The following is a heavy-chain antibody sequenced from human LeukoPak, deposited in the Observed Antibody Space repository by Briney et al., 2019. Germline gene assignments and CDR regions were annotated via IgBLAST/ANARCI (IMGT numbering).Heavy chain of an antibody. D-gene: IGHD3-16*01. CDR1: GGTFSSYA. CDR2: IIPIFGTA. Sequence: SVKVSCKASGGTFSSYAISWVRQAPGQGLEWMGGIIPIFGTANYAQKLQGRVTMTTDTSTSTAYMELRNLRSDDTAVYYCAVSDPGGSFDYWGQGTLVTVSS. J-gene: IGHJ4*02. CDR3: AVSDPGGSFDY. V-gene: IGHV1-69*05.